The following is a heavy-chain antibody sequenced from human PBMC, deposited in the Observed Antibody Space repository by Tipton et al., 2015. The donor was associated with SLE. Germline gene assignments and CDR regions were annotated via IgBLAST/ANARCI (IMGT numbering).Heavy chain of an antibody. CDR3: ARGIKGPFDY. Sequence: TLSLTCAVYGGSFSSYYWSWIRQPPGKGLEWIGEINHSGSTNYNPSLKSRVTISVDTSKNQFSLKLSSMTAADTAVYYCARGIKGPFDYWGQGTLVTVSS. CDR2: INHSGST. J-gene: IGHJ4*02. V-gene: IGHV4-34*01. CDR1: GGSFSSYY.